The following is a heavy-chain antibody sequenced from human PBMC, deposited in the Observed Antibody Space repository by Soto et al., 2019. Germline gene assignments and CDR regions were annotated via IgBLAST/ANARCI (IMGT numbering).Heavy chain of an antibody. CDR3: ARLALAKFTLDYYYMDV. CDR1: GGSISSSSYY. D-gene: IGHD1-26*01. V-gene: IGHV4-39*01. J-gene: IGHJ6*03. CDR2: IYYSGST. Sequence: SETLSLTCTVSGGSISSSSYYWGWIRQPPGKGLEWIGSIYYSGSTYYNPSLKSRVTISVDTSKNQFSLKLSSVTAADTAVYYCARLALAKFTLDYYYMDVWGKGTTVTVSS.